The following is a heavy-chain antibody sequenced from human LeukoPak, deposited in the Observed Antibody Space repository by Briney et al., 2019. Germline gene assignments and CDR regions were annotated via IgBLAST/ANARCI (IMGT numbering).Heavy chain of an antibody. Sequence: GGSLRPSCAASGFTFSSYAMSWVRQAPGKGLEWVSAISGSGGSTYYADSVKGRFTISRDNSKNTLYLQMNSLRAEDTAVYYCAEETHYDYVWGSYYFDYWGQGTLVTVSS. CDR2: ISGSGGST. V-gene: IGHV3-23*01. CDR1: GFTFSSYA. D-gene: IGHD3-16*01. CDR3: AEETHYDYVWGSYYFDY. J-gene: IGHJ4*02.